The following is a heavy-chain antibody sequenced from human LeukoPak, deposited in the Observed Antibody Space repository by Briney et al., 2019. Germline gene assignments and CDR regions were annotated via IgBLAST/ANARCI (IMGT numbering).Heavy chain of an antibody. CDR2: FDPQDGET. J-gene: IGHJ5*02. CDR1: VYSVTELC. V-gene: IGHV1-24*01. Sequence: EASVTVSCKVCVYSVTELCMHWVGQAPGKGLEWMGGFDPQDGETIYAQKFQGRVTVTEATSTDTAYRALSRLTPEDTAVYYCAVCGYYYATNWFYPWGQGTLVTVSS. D-gene: IGHD5-18*01. CDR3: AVCGYYYATNWFYP.